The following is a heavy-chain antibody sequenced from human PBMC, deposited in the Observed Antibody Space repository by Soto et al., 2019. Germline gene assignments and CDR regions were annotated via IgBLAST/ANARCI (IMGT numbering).Heavy chain of an antibody. Sequence: GGSLRLSCAASGFTFSSYGMHWVRQAPGKGLEWVAVIWYDGSNKYYADSVKGRFTISRDNSKNTLYLQMNSLRAEDTAVYYCARDGGYYYYYYMDVWGKGTTVTVSS. J-gene: IGHJ6*03. CDR2: IWYDGSNK. V-gene: IGHV3-33*01. CDR3: ARDGGYYYYYYMDV. CDR1: GFTFSSYG. D-gene: IGHD3-16*01.